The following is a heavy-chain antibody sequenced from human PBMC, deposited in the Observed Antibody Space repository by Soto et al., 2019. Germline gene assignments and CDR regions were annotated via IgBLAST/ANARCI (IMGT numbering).Heavy chain of an antibody. Sequence: PGGSLRLSFAASGFPFSTYSMSWVRQAPGKGLEWISYISSSTLTIFYAYSVKVRFTISIDTAQNSLYLQMNSLRDEDTAVCYCARAPQLVAPAATGFHXWGQGTLVTVSX. CDR1: GFPFSTYS. D-gene: IGHD2-2*01. CDR3: ARAPQLVAPAATGFHX. V-gene: IGHV3-48*02. CDR2: ISSSTLTI. J-gene: IGHJ4*02.